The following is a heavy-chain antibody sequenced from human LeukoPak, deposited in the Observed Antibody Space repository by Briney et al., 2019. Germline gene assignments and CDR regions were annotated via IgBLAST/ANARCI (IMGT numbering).Heavy chain of an antibody. Sequence: GGSLRLSCAASAFTFSSYSMNWVRQAPGKGLEWVSSISSSSSYIYYADSVEGRFTISRDNAKNSLYLQMNSLRAEDTAVYYCAREVSGVFDYWGQGTLVTVSS. CDR1: AFTFSSYS. CDR2: ISSSSSYI. CDR3: AREVSGVFDY. D-gene: IGHD3-10*01. J-gene: IGHJ4*02. V-gene: IGHV3-21*01.